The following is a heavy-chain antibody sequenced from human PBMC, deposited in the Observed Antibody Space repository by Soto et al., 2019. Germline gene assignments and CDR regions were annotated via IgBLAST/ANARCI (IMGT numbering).Heavy chain of an antibody. J-gene: IGHJ3*02. V-gene: IGHV2-5*02. CDR2: IYWDDAK. Sequence: QITLKESGPTLVKPTQTLTLTCTFSGFSLSTSGVGVGWIRQPPGKALEWLALIYWDDAKRYSPSLKSRLTITKDTSKNQLVLTMTNMDPVDTATYYCARIITIPWGSIWGQGTMVTVSS. CDR1: GFSLSTSGVG. D-gene: IGHD3-9*01. CDR3: ARIITIPWGSI.